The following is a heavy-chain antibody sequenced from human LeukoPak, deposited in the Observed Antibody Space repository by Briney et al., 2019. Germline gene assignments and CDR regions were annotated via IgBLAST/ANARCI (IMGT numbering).Heavy chain of an antibody. J-gene: IGHJ5*02. CDR3: ARGEGGGSYTGNWFDP. V-gene: IGHV4-34*01. Sequence: PSETLCLTCAVYGGSFSGYYWSWIRQPPGKGLEWIGEINHSGSTNYNPSLKSRVTISVDTSKNQFSLKLSSVTAADTAVYYCARGEGGGSYTGNWFDPWGQGTLVTVSS. CDR1: GGSFSGYY. D-gene: IGHD2-15*01. CDR2: INHSGST.